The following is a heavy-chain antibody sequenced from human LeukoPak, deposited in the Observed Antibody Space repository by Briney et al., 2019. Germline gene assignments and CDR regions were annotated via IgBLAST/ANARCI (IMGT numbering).Heavy chain of an antibody. CDR2: INLNSGGT. CDR3: ARDSATVTTPYFDY. Sequence: ASVKVSCKASGFTFTGYYMHWVRQAPGQGLEWMGWINLNSGGTNYAQKFQGWVTMTRDTSISTAYMELSRLRSDDTAVYYCARDSATVTTPYFDYWGQGTLDTVSS. J-gene: IGHJ4*02. V-gene: IGHV1-2*04. D-gene: IGHD4-17*01. CDR1: GFTFTGYY.